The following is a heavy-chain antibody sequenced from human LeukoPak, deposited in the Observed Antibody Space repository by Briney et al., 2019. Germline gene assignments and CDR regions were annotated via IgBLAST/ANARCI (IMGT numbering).Heavy chain of an antibody. V-gene: IGHV3-74*01. Sequence: GGSLRLSCAASGFSFSHYYMYWVRQVPDKGLVWVSRIETDGRTTAYADSVKGRFTISRDNAKNTLYLQMNNLRAEDTAVYYCVAYNWNNPDYWGQGTLVTVSS. D-gene: IGHD1/OR15-1a*01. CDR1: GFSFSHYY. J-gene: IGHJ4*02. CDR3: VAYNWNNPDY. CDR2: IETDGRTT.